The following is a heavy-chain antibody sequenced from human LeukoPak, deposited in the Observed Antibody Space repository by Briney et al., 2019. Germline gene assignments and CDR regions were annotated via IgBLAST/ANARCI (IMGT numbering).Heavy chain of an antibody. CDR2: IYYSGST. Sequence: PSETLSLTCTVSGGSISSYYWSWIRQPPGKGLEWIGHIYYSGSTNYNPSLKSRVTISVDTSKNQFSLKLSSVTAADTAVYYCARAAGYYGDYLDYWGQGTLVTVSS. CDR3: ARAAGYYGDYLDY. D-gene: IGHD4-17*01. J-gene: IGHJ4*02. CDR1: GGSISSYY. V-gene: IGHV4-59*01.